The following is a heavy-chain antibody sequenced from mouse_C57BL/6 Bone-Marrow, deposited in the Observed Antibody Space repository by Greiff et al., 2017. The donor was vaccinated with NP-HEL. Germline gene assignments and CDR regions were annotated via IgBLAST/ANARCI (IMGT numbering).Heavy chain of an antibody. CDR1: GYTFTSYT. CDR2: INPSSGYT. Sequence: VKLVESGAELARPGASVKMSCKASGYTFTSYTMHWVKQRPGQGLEWIGYINPSSGYTKYNQKFKDKATLTADKSSSTAYMQLSSLTSEDSAVYYCARFITTVVATVDYWGQGTTLTVSS. CDR3: ARFITTVVATVDY. J-gene: IGHJ2*01. V-gene: IGHV1-4*01. D-gene: IGHD1-1*01.